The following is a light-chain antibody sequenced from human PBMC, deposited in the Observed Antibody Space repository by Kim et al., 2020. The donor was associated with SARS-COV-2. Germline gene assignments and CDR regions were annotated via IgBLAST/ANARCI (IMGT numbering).Light chain of an antibody. V-gene: IGKV3-20*01. Sequence: EIVLTQSPATLSLSPGERATLSCRASQSVTNDYLAWYQQKPGQAPRLLVYGAFRRAIGVPDRFRGSGSGTDFTLTVTGLEPQDFAVYSCQQYGDSLWTFGQGTKVDIK. CDR2: GAF. J-gene: IGKJ1*01. CDR3: QQYGDSLWT. CDR1: QSVTNDY.